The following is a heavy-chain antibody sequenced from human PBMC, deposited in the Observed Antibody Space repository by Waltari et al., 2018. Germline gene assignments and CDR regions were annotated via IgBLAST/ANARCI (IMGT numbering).Heavy chain of an antibody. J-gene: IGHJ6*02. CDR2: SNHIGST. Sequence: QVQLQQWGAGLLKPSENLSLTCAVYGGSFSGYYWSWIRQPPGKGLEWIGESNHIGSTNSNPSLKRRVTISVDTSKNQFSLKLSSVTAADTAVYYCAKLNYVGPGYYYYYGMDVWGQGTTVTVSS. D-gene: IGHD4-4*01. CDR1: GGSFSGYY. CDR3: AKLNYVGPGYYYYYGMDV. V-gene: IGHV4-34*01.